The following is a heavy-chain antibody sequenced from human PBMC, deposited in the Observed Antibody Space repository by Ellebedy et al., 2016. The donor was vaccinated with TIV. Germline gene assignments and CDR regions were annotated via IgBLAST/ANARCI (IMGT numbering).Heavy chain of an antibody. J-gene: IGHJ4*02. V-gene: IGHV1-24*01. Sequence: AASVKVSCKVSGYTLTELSMHWVRQAPGKGLEWMGGFDPEDDETIYAQKFQGRVTMTEDTSTDTAYMELSRLRSEDTAVYYCATSVAAAGTWAFDYWGQGTLVTVSS. CDR2: FDPEDDET. CDR1: GYTLTELS. D-gene: IGHD6-13*01. CDR3: ATSVAAAGTWAFDY.